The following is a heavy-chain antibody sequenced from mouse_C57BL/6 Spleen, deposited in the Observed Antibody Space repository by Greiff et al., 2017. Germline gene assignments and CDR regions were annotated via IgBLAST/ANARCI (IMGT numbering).Heavy chain of an antibody. Sequence: QVQLQQSGAELMKPGASVKLSCKATGYTFTGYWIEWVKQRPGHGLEWIGEILPGSGSTNYNEKFKGKATFTADTSSNTAYMQLSSLTTEGSASXYCARGGGSSYSAWFAYWGQGTLVTVSA. J-gene: IGHJ3*01. CDR2: ILPGSGST. CDR1: GYTFTGYW. D-gene: IGHD1-1*01. CDR3: ARGGGSSYSAWFAY. V-gene: IGHV1-9*01.